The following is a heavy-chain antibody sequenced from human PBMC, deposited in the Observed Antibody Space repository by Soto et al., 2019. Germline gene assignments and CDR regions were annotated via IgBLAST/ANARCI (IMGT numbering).Heavy chain of an antibody. D-gene: IGHD6-13*01. V-gene: IGHV3-23*01. Sequence: WWSLRLACAASGFTVSSYAMSVVRQAPGKGLEWVSAISGSGGSTYYADSVKGRFTISRDNSKNTLYLQMNSLRAEDTAVYYCAKGMAAAGSSFDYWGQGTLVTSPQ. J-gene: IGHJ4*02. CDR3: AKGMAAAGSSFDY. CDR1: GFTVSSYA. CDR2: ISGSGGST.